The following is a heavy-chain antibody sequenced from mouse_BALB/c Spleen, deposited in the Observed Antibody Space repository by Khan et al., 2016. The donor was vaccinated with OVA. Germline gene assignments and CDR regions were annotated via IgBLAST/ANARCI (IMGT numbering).Heavy chain of an antibody. CDR2: IWSSGIT. V-gene: IGHV2-2*02. D-gene: IGHD1-1*02. CDR3: AGNRNGYFDY. CDR1: GFSLTNYG. Sequence: QVQLKESGPGLVQPSQSLSITCTVSGFSLTNYGVHWVRQSPGKGLEWLGVIWSSGITDYNATFMSRLGISRDISKSQVFFKMNSLQANDTGIYYGAGNRNGYFDYWGQGTTLTGSA. J-gene: IGHJ2*01.